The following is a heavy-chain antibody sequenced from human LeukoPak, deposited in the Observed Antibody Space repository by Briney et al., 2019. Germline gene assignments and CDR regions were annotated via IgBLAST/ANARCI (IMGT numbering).Heavy chain of an antibody. CDR2: INHSGST. D-gene: IGHD3-9*01. Sequence: SETLSLTCAVYGGSFSGYYWTWIRQPPGKGLEWIGEINHSGSTNYNPSLKSRVTISIDTSKNQFSLKVTSVTAADTAVYYCARQSRHIFAFDIWGQGKMVVVSS. CDR3: ARQSRHIFAFDI. V-gene: IGHV4-34*01. CDR1: GGSFSGYY. J-gene: IGHJ3*02.